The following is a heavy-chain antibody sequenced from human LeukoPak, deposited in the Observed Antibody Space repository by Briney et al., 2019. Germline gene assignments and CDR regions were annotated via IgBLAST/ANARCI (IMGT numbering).Heavy chain of an antibody. D-gene: IGHD3-22*01. CDR1: GFPFSSYG. J-gene: IGHJ4*02. V-gene: IGHV3-30*03. CDR3: ARGMVYDSSGYMYYFDY. Sequence: PGRSLRLSCAASGFPFSSYGMHWVRQAPGKGLEWVAVISYDGSNKYYADSVKGRFTISRDNSKNTLYLQMNSLRAEDTAVYYCARGMVYDSSGYMYYFDYWGQGTLVTVSS. CDR2: ISYDGSNK.